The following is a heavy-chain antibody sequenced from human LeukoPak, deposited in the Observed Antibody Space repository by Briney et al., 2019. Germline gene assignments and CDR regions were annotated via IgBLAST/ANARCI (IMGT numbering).Heavy chain of an antibody. D-gene: IGHD6-13*01. Sequence: GGSLRLSCAASGFTFSSYGMHWVRQAPGKGLEWVAVISYDGSNKYYADSVKGRFTISRDNSKNTLYLQMNSLRAEDTAVYYCAKASLEQQLVRGYFQHWGQGTLVTVSS. CDR3: AKASLEQQLVRGYFQH. CDR1: GFTFSSYG. CDR2: ISYDGSNK. J-gene: IGHJ1*01. V-gene: IGHV3-30*18.